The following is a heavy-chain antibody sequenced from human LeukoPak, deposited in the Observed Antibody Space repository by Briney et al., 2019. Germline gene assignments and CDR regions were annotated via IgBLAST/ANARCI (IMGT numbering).Heavy chain of an antibody. D-gene: IGHD6-19*01. CDR1: GYTFTSYD. CDR2: MNPNSGNT. J-gene: IGHJ4*02. Sequence: EASVKVSCKASGYTFTSYDINWVRQATGQGLEWMGWMNPNSGNTGYAQKLQGRVTMTTDTSTSTAYMELRSLRSDDTAVYYCARGSGWYGPPFDYWGQGTLVTVSS. V-gene: IGHV1-8*01. CDR3: ARGSGWYGPPFDY.